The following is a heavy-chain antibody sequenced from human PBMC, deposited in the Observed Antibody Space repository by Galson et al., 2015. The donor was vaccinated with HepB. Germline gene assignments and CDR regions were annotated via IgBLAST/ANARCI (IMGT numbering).Heavy chain of an antibody. Sequence: SVKVSCKASGYTFTSYAMHWVRQAPGQRLEWMGWINAGNGNTKYSQKFQGRVTITRDTSASTAYTELSRLRSDDTAVYYCARDSRSYYFDYWGQGTLVTVSS. D-gene: IGHD1-26*01. CDR3: ARDSRSYYFDY. CDR2: INAGNGNT. CDR1: GYTFTSYA. V-gene: IGHV1-3*01. J-gene: IGHJ4*02.